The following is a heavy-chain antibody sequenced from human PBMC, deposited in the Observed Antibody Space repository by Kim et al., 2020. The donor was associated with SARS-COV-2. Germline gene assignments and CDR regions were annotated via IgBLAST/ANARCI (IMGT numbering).Heavy chain of an antibody. J-gene: IGHJ6*02. D-gene: IGHD4-17*01. CDR3: ARDTDYYGMDV. V-gene: IGHV3-53*04. Sequence: TDYADAVKGRYTMSRHNSKNKLYRQMKSLRAGETAVYYCARDTDYYGMDVWGQGTTVTVSS. CDR2: T.